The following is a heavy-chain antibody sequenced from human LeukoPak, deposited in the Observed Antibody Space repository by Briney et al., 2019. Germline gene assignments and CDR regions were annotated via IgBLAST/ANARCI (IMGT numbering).Heavy chain of an antibody. Sequence: ASVKVSCKASGYXFTGYYIHWVRQAPGQGLEWMGWINPNSGGTNYAQKFQGRVTMTRDTSISTAYMELSRLRSDDTAVYYCAKDYYGSGSYYNAYFDYWGQGTLVTVSS. D-gene: IGHD3-10*01. CDR1: GYXFTGYY. V-gene: IGHV1-2*02. J-gene: IGHJ4*02. CDR3: AKDYYGSGSYYNAYFDY. CDR2: INPNSGGT.